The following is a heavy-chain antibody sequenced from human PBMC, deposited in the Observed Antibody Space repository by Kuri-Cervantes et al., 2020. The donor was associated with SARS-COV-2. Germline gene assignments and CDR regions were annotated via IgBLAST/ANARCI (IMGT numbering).Heavy chain of an antibody. CDR1: GGSISSSSYY. V-gene: IGHV4-39*07. CDR2: IYYSGST. J-gene: IGHJ4*02. CDR3: ARVKTIFGVAPFDY. Sequence: SETLSLTCTVSGGSISSSSYYWGWIRQPPGKGLEWIGSIYYSGSTYYNPSLKSRVTISVDTSKNQFSLELSSVTAADTAVYYCARVKTIFGVAPFDYWGQGTLVTVSS. D-gene: IGHD3-3*01.